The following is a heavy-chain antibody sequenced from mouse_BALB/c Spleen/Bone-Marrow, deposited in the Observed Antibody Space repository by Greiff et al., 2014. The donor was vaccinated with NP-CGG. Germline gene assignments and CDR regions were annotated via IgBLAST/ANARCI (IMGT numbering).Heavy chain of an antibody. D-gene: IGHD2-4*01. J-gene: IGHJ4*01. V-gene: IGHV1-18*01. Sequence: VQLQQPGPELVKPGASVKISCKTSGYTFTEYTMHWVKQSHGKSLERIGGINPNNGGTSYNQKFKGKATLTVDKSSSTAYTELRSLTSEDSAVYYCAEDYDLYAMDYWGQGTSVTVST. CDR3: AEDYDLYAMDY. CDR2: INPNNGGT. CDR1: GYTFTEYT.